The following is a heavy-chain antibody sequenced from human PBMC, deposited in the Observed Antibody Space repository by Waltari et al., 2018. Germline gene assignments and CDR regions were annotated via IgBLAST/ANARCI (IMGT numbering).Heavy chain of an antibody. CDR1: GGSISSYY. J-gene: IGHJ4*02. Sequence: QVQLQESGPGLVKPSETLSPTCTVSGGSISSYYWSWIRQPPGKGLEWIGYIYYSGSTNYNPSLKSRVTISVDTSKNQFALKLSSVTAADTAVYYCARESYDFWSGYQRRFDYWGQGTLVTVSS. D-gene: IGHD3-3*01. CDR3: ARESYDFWSGYQRRFDY. CDR2: IYYSGST. V-gene: IGHV4-59*01.